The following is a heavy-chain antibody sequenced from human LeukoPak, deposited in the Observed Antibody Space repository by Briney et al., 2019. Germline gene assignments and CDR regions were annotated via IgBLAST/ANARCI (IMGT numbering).Heavy chain of an antibody. Sequence: ASVKVSCKASGYTFTSYGISWVRQAPGQGLEWMGWISAYNGNTNYAQKLQGRVTMTTDTSTSTAYMELRSLRSEDTAVYYCARDLRGPLVDGDAPHRFDPWGQGTLVTVSS. J-gene: IGHJ5*02. V-gene: IGHV1-18*01. D-gene: IGHD6-6*01. CDR1: GYTFTSYG. CDR3: ARDLRGPLVDGDAPHRFDP. CDR2: ISAYNGNT.